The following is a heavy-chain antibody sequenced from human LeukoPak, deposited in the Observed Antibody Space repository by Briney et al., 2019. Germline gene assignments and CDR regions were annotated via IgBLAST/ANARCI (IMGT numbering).Heavy chain of an antibody. CDR3: ARDDALVATGSFDY. CDR1: GYTFSSYG. Sequence: ASVKVSCKASGYTFSSYGITWVRQAPGKGLEWMGWISDYNGNTNYAQKLQGRVTMTTDTSTSTAYMELRSLRSDDTAVYYCARDDALVATGSFDYWGQGTLVTVSS. CDR2: ISDYNGNT. V-gene: IGHV1-18*01. J-gene: IGHJ4*02. D-gene: IGHD5-12*01.